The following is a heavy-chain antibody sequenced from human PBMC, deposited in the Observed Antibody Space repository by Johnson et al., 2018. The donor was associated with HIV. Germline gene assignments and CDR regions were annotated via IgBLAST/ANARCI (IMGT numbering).Heavy chain of an antibody. V-gene: IGHV3-66*01. D-gene: IGHD2-8*01. Sequence: VQLVESGGTLVKPGGSLRLSCAASGFTVSSNYMSWVRQAPGKGLEWVSVIYSGGSTYYDDSVKGRFTISRDHSKNTLYLQMNSLRAEDTAVYYCMLRTHAEKAFDIWGQGTMVTVSS. CDR1: GFTVSSNY. CDR2: IYSGGST. CDR3: MLRTHAEKAFDI. J-gene: IGHJ3*02.